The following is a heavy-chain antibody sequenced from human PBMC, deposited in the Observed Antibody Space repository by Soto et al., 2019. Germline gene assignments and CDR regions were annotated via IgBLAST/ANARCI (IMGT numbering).Heavy chain of an antibody. J-gene: IGHJ4*02. Sequence: GGSLRLSCAASGFTVSNNHMTWVRQAAGKGLELVSFVHGGGSTSYADSVKGRFTISRDNSKNTLYLQMDSLRAEDTAIYYCAGRLTTAARLDYWGRGTLVTVSS. CDR1: GFTVSNNH. D-gene: IGHD3-16*01. CDR2: VHGGGST. CDR3: AGRLTTAARLDY. V-gene: IGHV3-53*01.